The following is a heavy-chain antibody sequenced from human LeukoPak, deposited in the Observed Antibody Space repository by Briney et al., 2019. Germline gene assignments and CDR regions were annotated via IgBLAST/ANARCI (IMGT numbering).Heavy chain of an antibody. CDR1: GFTFSNAW. CDR3: TTDYYDSSGYVF. CDR2: IKTKTAGGTI. V-gene: IGHV3-15*07. Sequence: GGSLRLSCAASGFTFSNAWMDWVRQAPGKGLEWVGRIKTKTAGGTIDYAAPVKGRFTISRDDSKNMLYLQMNSLKTEDTAVYFCTTDYYDSSGYVFWGQGTLVTVSS. J-gene: IGHJ4*02. D-gene: IGHD3-22*01.